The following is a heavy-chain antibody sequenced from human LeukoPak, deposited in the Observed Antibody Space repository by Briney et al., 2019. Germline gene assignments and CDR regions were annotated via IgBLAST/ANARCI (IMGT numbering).Heavy chain of an antibody. V-gene: IGHV3-23*01. CDR1: GFTFSGYV. J-gene: IGHJ4*02. CDR2: MTGGGLDT. D-gene: IGHD3-10*01. Sequence: QAGGSLRLSCAATGFTFSGYVMSWLRQAPGKGLEWVSAMTGGGLDTYYADSVKGRFTISRDNSKNMLYLQMNSLRVEDTAIYFCAKGSGETCPYYFDSWGQGTLVTVSS. CDR3: AKGSGETCPYYFDS.